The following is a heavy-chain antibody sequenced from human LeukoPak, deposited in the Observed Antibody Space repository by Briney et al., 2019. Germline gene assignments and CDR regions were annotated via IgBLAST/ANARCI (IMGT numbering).Heavy chain of an antibody. CDR2: ISGSGGGT. D-gene: IGHD3-22*01. Sequence: GGSLRLSCVASGFSFSRCWLSWVRQAPGKGLEWVAGISGSGGGTNYADSVKGRFTISRDNPKNTLYLQMNSLRAEDTAVYFCARRGVVIRVILVGFHKEAFYFDSWGQGALVTVSS. CDR1: GFSFSRCW. V-gene: IGHV3-23*01. J-gene: IGHJ4*02. CDR3: ARRGVVIRVILVGFHKEAFYFDS.